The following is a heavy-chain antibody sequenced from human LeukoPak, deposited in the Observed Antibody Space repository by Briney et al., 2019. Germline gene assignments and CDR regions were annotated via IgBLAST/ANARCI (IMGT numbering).Heavy chain of an antibody. CDR1: DGPISSGGYY. V-gene: IGHV4-31*03. Sequence: SETLSLTCTVSDGPISSGGYYWSWIRQHPGKGLEWIGYIYYSGSTYYNPSLKSRVTISIDTSKNQFSLKLSSVTAADTAVYYCATTLLDYGGPAFDIWGQGTMVTVSS. D-gene: IGHD4-23*01. CDR3: ATTLLDYGGPAFDI. J-gene: IGHJ3*02. CDR2: IYYSGST.